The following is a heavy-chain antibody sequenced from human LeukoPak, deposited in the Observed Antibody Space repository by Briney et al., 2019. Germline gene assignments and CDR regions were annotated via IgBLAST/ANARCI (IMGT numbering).Heavy chain of an antibody. Sequence: SETLSLTCAVYGGSFSGFYWSWIRLPPGKGLEWIGEINHSGSTNYNPSPKSRVTISVDTSKNQFSLKLTSATAADTAVYYCARTGRTSSVAYYYYMDVWGKGTTVTVSS. CDR3: ARTGRTSSVAYYYYMDV. J-gene: IGHJ6*03. V-gene: IGHV4-34*01. D-gene: IGHD6-6*01. CDR2: INHSGST. CDR1: GGSFSGFY.